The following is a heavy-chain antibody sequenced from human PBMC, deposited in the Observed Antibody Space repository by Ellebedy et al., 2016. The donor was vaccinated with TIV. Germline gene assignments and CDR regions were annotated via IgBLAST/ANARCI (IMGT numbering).Heavy chain of an antibody. CDR1: GFTFTSYA. V-gene: IGHV3-33*01. CDR3: ARGPEDMATYEGYFDA. J-gene: IGHJ5*02. CDR2: ICYDGSKT. D-gene: IGHD5-24*01. Sequence: GESLKISCATSGFTFTSYAMHWVRQAPGKGLEWVAVICYDGSKTDYGDSVKGRFTMSRDNSQNRLYLQMNRLRAEETAVYYCARGPEDMATYEGYFDAWGQGILVTVSS.